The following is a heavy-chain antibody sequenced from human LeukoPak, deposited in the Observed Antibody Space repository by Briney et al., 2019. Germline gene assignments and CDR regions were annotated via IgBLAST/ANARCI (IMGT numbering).Heavy chain of an antibody. Sequence: GGSLRLSCAASGFTFSSYAMSWVRQAPGKRLEWVSAISGSGGSTYYADSVKGRFTISRDNSKNTLYLQMNSLRAEDTAVYYCAKTGDSSGWYPPLGAFDIWGQGTMVTVSS. V-gene: IGHV3-23*01. CDR3: AKTGDSSGWYPPLGAFDI. CDR2: ISGSGGST. D-gene: IGHD6-19*01. J-gene: IGHJ3*02. CDR1: GFTFSSYA.